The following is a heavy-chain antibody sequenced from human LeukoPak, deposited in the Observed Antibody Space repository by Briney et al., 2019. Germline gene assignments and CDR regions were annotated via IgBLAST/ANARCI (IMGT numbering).Heavy chain of an antibody. Sequence: GGSLRLSCAASGFTFSSYAMHWVRQAPGKGLEWVAIISYDGSNKYCADSVKGRFTISRDNSKNTLYLQMNSLRAEDTAVYYCARSYYDSSGYYLYYFDYWGQGTLVTVSS. CDR3: ARSYYDSSGYYLYYFDY. CDR2: ISYDGSNK. D-gene: IGHD3-22*01. J-gene: IGHJ4*02. CDR1: GFTFSSYA. V-gene: IGHV3-30*04.